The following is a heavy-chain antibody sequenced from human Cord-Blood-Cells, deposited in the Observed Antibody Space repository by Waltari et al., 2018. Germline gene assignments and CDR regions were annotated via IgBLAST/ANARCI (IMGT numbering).Heavy chain of an antibody. CDR1: GFTVSSNY. CDR3: ASPGGY. J-gene: IGHJ4*02. Sequence: EVQLVESGGGLIQPGGSLRLSCAASGFTVSSNYRSWVRQAPGKGLEWVSFIDGGGNTYCADAGKGRFTISRDKAKNTRYLQMNSLRAEDTAVYYCASPGGYWCQGTLVTVSS. V-gene: IGHV3-53*01. CDR2: IDGGGNT.